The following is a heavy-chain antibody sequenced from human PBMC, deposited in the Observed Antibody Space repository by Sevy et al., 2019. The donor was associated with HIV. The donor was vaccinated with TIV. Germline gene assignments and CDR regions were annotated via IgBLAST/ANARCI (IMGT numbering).Heavy chain of an antibody. CDR2: ISSSSSYI. CDR3: ARDRGCSSTSCHYYYGMDV. J-gene: IGHJ6*02. D-gene: IGHD2-2*01. Sequence: GGSLRLSCAASGFTFSSYSMNWVRQAPGKGLEWVSSISSSSSYIYYADSVKGRFTIPRDNAKNSLYLQMNSLRAEDTAVYYCARDRGCSSTSCHYYYGMDVWGQGTTVTVSS. V-gene: IGHV3-21*01. CDR1: GFTFSSYS.